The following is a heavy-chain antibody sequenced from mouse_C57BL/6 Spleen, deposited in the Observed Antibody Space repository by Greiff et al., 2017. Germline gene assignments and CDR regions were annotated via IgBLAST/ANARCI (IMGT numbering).Heavy chain of an antibody. V-gene: IGHV1-81*01. CDR1: GYTFTSYG. D-gene: IGHD3-2*02. J-gene: IGHJ4*01. CDR2: IYPRSGNT. Sequence: VQLQESGAELARPGASVKLSCKASGYTFTSYGISWVKQRTGQGLEWIGEIYPRSGNTYYNEKFKGKATLTADKSSSTAYMELRSLTSEDSAVYFCARRDSTGYEGYAMDYWGQGTSVTVSS. CDR3: ARRDSTGYEGYAMDY.